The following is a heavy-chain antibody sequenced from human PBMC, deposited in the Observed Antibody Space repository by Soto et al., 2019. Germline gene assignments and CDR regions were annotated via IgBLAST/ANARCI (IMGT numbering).Heavy chain of an antibody. CDR2: ISYSGNT. CDR1: GGSFSSSY. D-gene: IGHD4-17*01. V-gene: IGHV4-59*08. CDR3: ARLNKAYGTDY. Sequence: QVQLQESGPGLVEPSETLSLTCTVSGGSFSSSYWTWIRQPPGKGLEWIGYISYSGNTNSSPSLKSRVTISVDTSQNQFALRLSSVTAADTAVYYCARLNKAYGTDYWGQGTLVTVSS. J-gene: IGHJ4*02.